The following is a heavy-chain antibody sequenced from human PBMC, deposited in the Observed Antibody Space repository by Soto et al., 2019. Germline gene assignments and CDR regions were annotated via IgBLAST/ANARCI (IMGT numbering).Heavy chain of an antibody. V-gene: IGHV1-69*01. CDR3: ARSQGSSTSLEIYYYYYYGMDV. CDR2: IIPNSDTT. J-gene: IGHJ6*02. D-gene: IGHD2-2*01. Sequence: QVQLVQSGAEVKKPGSSVKVSCKASGGTFSSYAISWVRQAPGQGLEWMGGIIPNSDTTNYAQKFQGRVTITADESTSTAYMELSRLRSEDTAVYYCARSQGSSTSLEIYYYYYYGMDVWGQGTTVTVSS. CDR1: GGTFSSYA.